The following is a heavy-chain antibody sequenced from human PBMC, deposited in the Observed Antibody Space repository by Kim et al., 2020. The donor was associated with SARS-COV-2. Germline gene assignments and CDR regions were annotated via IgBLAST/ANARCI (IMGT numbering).Heavy chain of an antibody. Sequence: ASVKVSCKASGYTFTSYDINWVRQATGQGLEWMGWMNPNSGNTGYAQKFQGRVTMTRNTSISTAYMELSSLRSEDTAVYYCARGLPTHEWELPYYYYGMDVWGQGTTVTVSS. D-gene: IGHD1-26*01. CDR1: GYTFTSYD. J-gene: IGHJ6*02. CDR2: MNPNSGNT. CDR3: ARGLPTHEWELPYYYYGMDV. V-gene: IGHV1-8*01.